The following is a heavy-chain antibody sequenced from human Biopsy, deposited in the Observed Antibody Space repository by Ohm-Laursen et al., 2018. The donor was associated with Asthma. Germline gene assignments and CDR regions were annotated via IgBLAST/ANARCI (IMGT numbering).Heavy chain of an antibody. J-gene: IGHJ6*02. V-gene: IGHV4-30-2*01. CDR1: GGSISSGGFS. Sequence: TLSLTCAVSGGSISSGGFSWTWIRQPPGKGLEWIGYMFHRGTTHYNPSLTSRVTISLDRSKNQFSLKLTSVTAADTAVYYCARITYANYYYGMDVWGQGTTVTVSS. D-gene: IGHD1-20*01. CDR3: ARITYANYYYGMDV. CDR2: MFHRGTT.